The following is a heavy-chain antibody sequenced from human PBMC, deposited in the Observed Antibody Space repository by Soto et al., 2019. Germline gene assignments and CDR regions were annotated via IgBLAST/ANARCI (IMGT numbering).Heavy chain of an antibody. CDR2: ISSSGSLI. J-gene: IGHJ4*02. D-gene: IGHD4-17*01. Sequence: GGSLRLSCAASGFSFSGYGMNWVRQAPGKGLEWISYISSSGSLIYYADSLKGRFTISRDNAKNSLYLQMNSLRAEDTAVYYCATTVTTVDYWGQGTLVSVSS. V-gene: IGHV3-48*03. CDR3: ATTVTTVDY. CDR1: GFSFSGYG.